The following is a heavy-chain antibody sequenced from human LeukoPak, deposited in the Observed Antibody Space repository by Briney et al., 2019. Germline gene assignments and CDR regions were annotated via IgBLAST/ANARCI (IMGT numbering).Heavy chain of an antibody. J-gene: IGHJ4*02. V-gene: IGHV3-11*04. CDR3: ARDDDFWSGYSDY. CDR1: GFTFSDYY. Sequence: PGGSLRLSCAASGFTFSDYYMSWIRQAPGKGLEGVSYIGSSGSTIYYADSVKGRFTISRDNAKNSLYLQMNSLRAEDTGEYYCARDDDFWSGYSDYWGQGTLVTVSS. D-gene: IGHD3-3*01. CDR2: IGSSGSTI.